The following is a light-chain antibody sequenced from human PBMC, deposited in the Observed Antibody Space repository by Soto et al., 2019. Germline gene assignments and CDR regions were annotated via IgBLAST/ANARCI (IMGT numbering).Light chain of an antibody. Sequence: DIQLTQSPSTLTASVGDRVTIGCRASESISYWLAWYQQKPGKAPKLLIYDASSLRSGVPSRFSGSGSGTEFPLTVSTLQPDDFATYYCQQYDRYSKTFGQGTQLEIK. CDR2: DAS. J-gene: IGKJ2*01. CDR1: ESISYW. CDR3: QQYDRYSKT. V-gene: IGKV1-5*01.